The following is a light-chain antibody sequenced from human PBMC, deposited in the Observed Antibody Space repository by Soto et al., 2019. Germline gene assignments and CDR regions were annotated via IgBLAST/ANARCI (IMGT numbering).Light chain of an antibody. CDR2: DAS. Sequence: DIQMTQSPSSLSASIGDRVTITCRASQGIGIYLAWFQQKPGNDPKSLIYDASNLQSGVPSKFSGSGSGTVFTLTITSLEPEDFATYYCQQYTSYTLTFGGGTRVEI. CDR1: QGIGIY. CDR3: QQYTSYTLT. V-gene: IGKV1-16*02. J-gene: IGKJ4*01.